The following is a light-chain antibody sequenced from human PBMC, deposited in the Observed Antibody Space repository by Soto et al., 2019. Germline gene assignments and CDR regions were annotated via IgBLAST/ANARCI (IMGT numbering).Light chain of an antibody. CDR1: QSISSW. Sequence: DIQMTQSPSTLSASVGDRVTITCRASQSISSWLAWYQQKPGKAPKLLIYKASSLESGVPSRFSGSGSGTEFTLTISSLQPDDFVTYCCQQYNSYWTFGQGTKVEIK. V-gene: IGKV1-5*03. CDR2: KAS. CDR3: QQYNSYWT. J-gene: IGKJ1*01.